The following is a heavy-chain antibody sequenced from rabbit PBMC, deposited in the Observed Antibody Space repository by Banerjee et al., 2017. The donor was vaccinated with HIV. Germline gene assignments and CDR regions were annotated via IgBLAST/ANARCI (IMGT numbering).Heavy chain of an antibody. Sequence: QSLEESGGDLVKPGASLTLTCTASGFSFSSSYYMCWVRQAPGKGLEWIACIYARSSGSTYYASWAKGRFTISKTSSTTVTLQMTSLTAADTATYFCARAGGVAYNYGLWGQGTLVTVS. CDR3: ARAGGVAYNYGL. J-gene: IGHJ6*01. CDR1: GFSFSSSYY. D-gene: IGHD6-1*01. V-gene: IGHV1S40*01. CDR2: IYARSSGST.